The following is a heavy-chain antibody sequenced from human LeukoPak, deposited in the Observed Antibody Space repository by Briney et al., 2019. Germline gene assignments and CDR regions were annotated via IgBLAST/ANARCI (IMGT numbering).Heavy chain of an antibody. V-gene: IGHV5-51*01. CDR2: IYPGDSDT. CDR1: GHSFPSYW. Sequence: GESLKISCKGSGHSFPSYWTAWVRQMPGKGLEWMGIIYPGDSDTRYSPSFQGQVTISADKSISTAYLQWSSLKASDTAMYYCARPYDSGWTGFEYWGQGTLVTVSS. D-gene: IGHD6-19*01. J-gene: IGHJ4*02. CDR3: ARPYDSGWTGFEY.